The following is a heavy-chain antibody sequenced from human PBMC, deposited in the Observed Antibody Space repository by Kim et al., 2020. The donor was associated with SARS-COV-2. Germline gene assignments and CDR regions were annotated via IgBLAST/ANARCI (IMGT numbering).Heavy chain of an antibody. CDR1: GGSISSSSYY. CDR2: IYYSGST. V-gene: IGHV4-39*01. CDR3: ARVRGVIITSASDY. D-gene: IGHD3-10*01. Sequence: SETLSLTCTVSGGSISSSSYYWGWIRQPPGKGLEWIGSIYYSGSTYYNPSLKSRVTISVDTSKNQFSLKLSSVTAADTAVYYCARVRGVIITSASDYWGQGTLVTVSS. J-gene: IGHJ4*02.